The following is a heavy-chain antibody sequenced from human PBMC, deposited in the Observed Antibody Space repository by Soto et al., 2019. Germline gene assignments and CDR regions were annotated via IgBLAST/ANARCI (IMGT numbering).Heavy chain of an antibody. V-gene: IGHV3-23*01. Sequence: WGSLRLSCAASGFTFSNYALNWVRQAPGKGLEWVSSISGTGGSKFYAGSAKGRFTISRDNSKNTLFLQMTSLRAEDTAVYYCRKGNPKWGTVDAFDNWGQGNMVTVSS. CDR1: GFTFSNYA. D-gene: IGHD7-27*01. CDR2: ISGTGGSK. J-gene: IGHJ3*02. CDR3: RKGNPKWGTVDAFDN.